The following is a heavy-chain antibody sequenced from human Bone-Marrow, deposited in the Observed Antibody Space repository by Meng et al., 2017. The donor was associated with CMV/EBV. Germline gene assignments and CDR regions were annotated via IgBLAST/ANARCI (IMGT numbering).Heavy chain of an antibody. D-gene: IGHD3-3*01. CDR3: ASGPSYYDFWSGYYIGWFDP. V-gene: IGHV4-61*08. Sequence: QVQLQESVAGQVTPSQTHSLACTVPVGSISSGDYYWSWIRQPPGKGLEWIGYIYYSGSTNYNPFLKSRVTISVDTSKNQFSLKLSSVTAADTVVYYCASGPSYYDFWSGYYIGWFDPWGQGTLVTVSS. CDR2: IYYSGST. CDR1: VGSISSGDYY. J-gene: IGHJ5*02.